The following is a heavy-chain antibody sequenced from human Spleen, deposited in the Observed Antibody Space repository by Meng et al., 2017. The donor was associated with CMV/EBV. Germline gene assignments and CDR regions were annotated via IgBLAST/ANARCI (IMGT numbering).Heavy chain of an antibody. CDR2: IYYSGGT. J-gene: IGHJ4*02. CDR3: ARYDSGRVSFDY. D-gene: IGHD1-26*01. CDR1: GGSITSYY. V-gene: IGHV4-59*01. Sequence: SETLSLTCVVSGGSITSYYWSWIRQPPGKGLEWIGYIYYSGGTNYNPSLKSRVTISVDTSKNQFSLKLSSVTAADTAVYYCARYDSGRVSFDYWGQGTLVTVSS.